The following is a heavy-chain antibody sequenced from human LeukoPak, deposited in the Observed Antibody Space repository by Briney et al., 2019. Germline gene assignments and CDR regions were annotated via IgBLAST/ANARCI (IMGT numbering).Heavy chain of an antibody. CDR1: GGPISSSSYY. CDR2: IYYSGST. CDR3: ARQLGYCSSTSCYADKVDY. Sequence: SETLSLTCTVSGGPISSSSYYWGWIRQPPRKRLEWIGSIYYSGSTYYNPSLKSRVTISVDTSKNQFSLKLSSVTAADTAVYYCARQLGYCSSTSCYADKVDYWGQGTLVTVSS. J-gene: IGHJ4*02. D-gene: IGHD2-2*01. V-gene: IGHV4-39*01.